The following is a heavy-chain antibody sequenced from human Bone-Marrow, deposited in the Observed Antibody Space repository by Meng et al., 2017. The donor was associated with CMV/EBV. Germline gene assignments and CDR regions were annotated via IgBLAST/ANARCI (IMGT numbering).Heavy chain of an antibody. CDR3: ARIAAVAGTRGAFDI. Sequence: SVKVSCKASGGTFSSYAISWVRQAPGQGLEWMGGIIPIFGTANYAQKFQGRVTITTDESTSTAYMELSSLRSEDTAVYYCARIAAVAGTRGAFDIWGQGTMVTVSS. V-gene: IGHV1-69*05. D-gene: IGHD6-19*01. J-gene: IGHJ3*02. CDR1: GGTFSSYA. CDR2: IIPIFGTA.